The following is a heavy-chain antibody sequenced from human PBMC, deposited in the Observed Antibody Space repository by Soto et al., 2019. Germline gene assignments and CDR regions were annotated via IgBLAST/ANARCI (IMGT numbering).Heavy chain of an antibody. Sequence: ASVKVSCKASGYTFTSYAMNWVRQAPGQGLEWMGWINTNTGNPTYAQGFTGRFVFSLDTSVSTAYLQICSLKAEDTAVYYCARGHSKPAATPFDPWGQGTLVTFSS. CDR3: ARGHSKPAATPFDP. D-gene: IGHD2-2*01. J-gene: IGHJ5*02. CDR1: GYTFTSYA. CDR2: INTNTGNP. V-gene: IGHV7-4-1*01.